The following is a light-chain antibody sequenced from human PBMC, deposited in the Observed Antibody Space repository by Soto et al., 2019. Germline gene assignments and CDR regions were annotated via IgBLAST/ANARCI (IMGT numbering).Light chain of an antibody. Sequence: QSVLTQSPSASGTPGQRVTIACSGSNSNIGSNNVNWYRHVPGTAPKLLTFRSDQRPSGVPDRFSGSRSGTSASLVINGLQSGDEAHYYCAAWDDSRYGVVFGGGTKLTVL. CDR2: RSD. CDR1: NSNIGSNN. V-gene: IGLV1-44*01. J-gene: IGLJ2*01. CDR3: AAWDDSRYGVV.